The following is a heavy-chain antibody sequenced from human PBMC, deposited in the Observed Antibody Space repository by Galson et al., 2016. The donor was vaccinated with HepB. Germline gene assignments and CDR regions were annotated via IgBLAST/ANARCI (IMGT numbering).Heavy chain of an antibody. J-gene: IGHJ6*02. CDR2: INPSGGDT. D-gene: IGHD1-7*01. Sequence: SVKVSCKASGYTFTSYYMHWVRQAPGQGLEWVGIINPSGGDTSYAQKFQGRVTMTRDTSTSTVYMELSSLRSEDTALYYCARERKLELDYYYYYGMDVWGQGTTVTVSS. CDR1: GYTFTSYY. V-gene: IGHV1-46*03. CDR3: ARERKLELDYYYYYGMDV.